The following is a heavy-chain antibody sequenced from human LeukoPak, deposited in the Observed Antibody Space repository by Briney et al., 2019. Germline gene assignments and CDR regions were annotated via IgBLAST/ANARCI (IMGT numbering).Heavy chain of an antibody. Sequence: SETLSLTCAVSGYSISSGYYWGWIRQPPGKGLEWIGYIYYSGSTYYNPSLKSRVTISVDRSKNQFSLKLSSVTAADTAVYYCARPYGGYRGDAFDIWGQGTMVTVSS. CDR2: IYYSGST. CDR3: ARPYGGYRGDAFDI. V-gene: IGHV4-38-2*01. J-gene: IGHJ3*02. D-gene: IGHD5-12*01. CDR1: GYSISSGYY.